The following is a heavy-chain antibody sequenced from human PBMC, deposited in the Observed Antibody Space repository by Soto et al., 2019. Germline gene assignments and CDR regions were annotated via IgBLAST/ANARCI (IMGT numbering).Heavy chain of an antibody. CDR2: ISYTGSA. CDR3: ARQTKDYHDTSGYYVN. J-gene: IGHJ4*02. D-gene: IGHD3-22*01. V-gene: IGHV4-39*01. CDR1: GGSISKMRYY. Sequence: SETLSLTCSVSGGSISKMRYYWAWIRQSPGKGLDWIGSISYTGSAFYNPSLNSRVTISLDTSNNHFSLKLRSLTAADTAVYYCARQTKDYHDTSGYYVNWGQGTLVTVSA.